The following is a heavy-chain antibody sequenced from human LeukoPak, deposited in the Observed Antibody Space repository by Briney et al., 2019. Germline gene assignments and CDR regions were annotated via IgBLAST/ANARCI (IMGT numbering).Heavy chain of an antibody. D-gene: IGHD2-2*01. CDR1: GGSFSGYY. Sequence: PSETLSLTCAVYGGSFSGYYWSWIRQPPGMGLEWIGEINHSGSTNYNPSLKSRVTISVDTSKNQFSLKLSSVTAADTAVYYCARGLVVPAAPSMYNWFDPWGQGTLVTVSS. J-gene: IGHJ5*02. V-gene: IGHV4-34*01. CDR3: ARGLVVPAAPSMYNWFDP. CDR2: INHSGST.